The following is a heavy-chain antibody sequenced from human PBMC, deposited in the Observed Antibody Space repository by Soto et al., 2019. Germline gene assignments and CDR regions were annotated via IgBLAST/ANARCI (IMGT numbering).Heavy chain of an antibody. D-gene: IGHD3-16*01. CDR1: GFTFSSYA. CDR2: ISYDGSNK. Sequence: QVQLVESGGGVVQPGRSLRLSCAASGFTFSSYAMHWVRQAPGKGLEWVAVISYDGSNKYYADSVKGRFTISRDNSKNTLYLQMNSLRAEDTAVYYCARVDYYDYYYGMDVW. V-gene: IGHV3-30-3*01. CDR3: ARVDYYDYYYGMDV. J-gene: IGHJ6*01.